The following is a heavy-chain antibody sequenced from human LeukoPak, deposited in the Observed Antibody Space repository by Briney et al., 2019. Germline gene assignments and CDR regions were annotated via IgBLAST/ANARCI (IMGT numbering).Heavy chain of an antibody. J-gene: IGHJ4*02. D-gene: IGHD2-8*01. CDR2: INHSGNP. CDR1: GGSFSSYG. Sequence: PSESLSLSCAVYGGSFSSYGWSWIRQPPGKGLEWIGEINHSGNPNYNPALKSPVTISVDTSKHQFSLKLSSVTAADSAVYYCARDPACMGCWGQGTLVTVSS. CDR3: ARDPACMGC. V-gene: IGHV4-34*01.